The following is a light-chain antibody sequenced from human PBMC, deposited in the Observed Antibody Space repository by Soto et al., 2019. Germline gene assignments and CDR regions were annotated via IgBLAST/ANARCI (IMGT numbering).Light chain of an antibody. CDR3: QKRSNWPST. CDR2: DAS. CDR1: QSVSSY. Sequence: EIVLTQSPATLSLSPGERAALSCRASQSVSSYLAWYQQKPGQAPRLLIYDASNRATGIPARFSGSGSGTDFTLTISSLEPEDFAVYYCQKRSNWPSTFGGGTKVEIK. J-gene: IGKJ4*01. V-gene: IGKV3-11*01.